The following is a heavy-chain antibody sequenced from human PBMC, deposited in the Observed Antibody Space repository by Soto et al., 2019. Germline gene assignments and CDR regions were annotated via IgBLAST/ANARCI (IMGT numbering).Heavy chain of an antibody. J-gene: IGHJ6*02. Sequence: GESLKISCKGSGYSCTSYWISWVRQMPGKGLEWMGRIDPSDSYTNYSPSFQGHVTISADKSISTAYLQWSSLKASDTAMYYCAGSLGDTDENYYYYGMGVWGQGTTVTVSS. CDR3: AGSLGDTDENYYYYGMGV. V-gene: IGHV5-10-1*01. D-gene: IGHD1-26*01. CDR2: IDPSDSYT. CDR1: GYSCTSYW.